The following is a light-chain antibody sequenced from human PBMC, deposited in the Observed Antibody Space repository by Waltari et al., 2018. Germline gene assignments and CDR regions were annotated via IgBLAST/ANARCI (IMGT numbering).Light chain of an antibody. J-gene: IGKJ1*01. CDR3: QQYDSFWS. CDR1: QTIISW. V-gene: IGKV1-5*03. CDR2: RAT. Sequence: DIQMTQSPSTLSVSIGDRVTITCRASQTIISWLAWYQQKPGQAPRLLIYRATALETGVPSRFSGTGSGTEFTLTINGLQPDDSATYFCQQYDSFWSFGQGTKVEVK.